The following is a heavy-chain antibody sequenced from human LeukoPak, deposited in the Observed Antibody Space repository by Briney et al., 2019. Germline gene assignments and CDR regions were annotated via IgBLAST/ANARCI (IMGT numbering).Heavy chain of an antibody. Sequence: GGSLRLSCEASGFTFSAYAMTWVRQAPGKGLEWVSAISGSGGSTYYADSVKGRFTISRDNSKNTLYLQMNSLRAEDTAVYYCARQPLVPAVKFDYWGQGTLVTVSS. CDR2: ISGSGGST. V-gene: IGHV3-23*01. D-gene: IGHD2-2*01. CDR3: ARQPLVPAVKFDY. J-gene: IGHJ4*02. CDR1: GFTFSAYA.